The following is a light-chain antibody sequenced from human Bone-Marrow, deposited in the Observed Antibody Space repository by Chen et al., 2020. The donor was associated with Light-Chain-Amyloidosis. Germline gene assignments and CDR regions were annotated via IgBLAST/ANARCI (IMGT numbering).Light chain of an antibody. J-gene: IGLJ1*01. CDR2: EVT. V-gene: IGLV2-14*01. CDR3: SSYTITNTLV. Sequence: QSALTQPASVSGSPCQSLTISFTGTSSYDGGDTHVSWYQQHPDKAPKLMIYEVTNRPPWVPDRFSGSKSDNTASLTISGLQTEDEADYFCSSYTITNTLVFGSGTRVTVL. CDR1: SSYDGGDTH.